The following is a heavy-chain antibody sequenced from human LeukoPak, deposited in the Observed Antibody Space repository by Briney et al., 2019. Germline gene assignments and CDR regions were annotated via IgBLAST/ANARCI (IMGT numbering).Heavy chain of an antibody. CDR1: GGSFTTYY. V-gene: IGHV4-34*01. CDR3: ARVHGRRLVHYYYYMDV. CDR2: INHSGST. D-gene: IGHD1-14*01. Sequence: PSETLSLTCTVYGGSFTTYYWSWIRQPPGKGLEWIGEINHSGSTNHNPSLKSRVTISVDTSKNQFSLKLSSVTAADTAVYYCARVHGRRLVHYYYYMDVWGKGTTVTVSS. J-gene: IGHJ6*03.